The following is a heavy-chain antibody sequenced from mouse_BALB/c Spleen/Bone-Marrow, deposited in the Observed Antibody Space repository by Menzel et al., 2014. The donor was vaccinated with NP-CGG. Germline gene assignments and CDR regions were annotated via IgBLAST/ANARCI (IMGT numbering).Heavy chain of an antibody. Sequence: EVKVEESGPGLVKPSQSLSLTCSVTGYSITSGYYWNWIRQFPGNKLEWMGYITYDGSNNYNPSLKNRISITRDTSKNQFFLKLNSVTTEDTATYYCARRGYGNLDYWGQGTTLTVSS. CDR2: ITYDGSN. D-gene: IGHD2-10*02. CDR3: ARRGYGNLDY. J-gene: IGHJ2*01. V-gene: IGHV3-6*02. CDR1: GYSITSGYY.